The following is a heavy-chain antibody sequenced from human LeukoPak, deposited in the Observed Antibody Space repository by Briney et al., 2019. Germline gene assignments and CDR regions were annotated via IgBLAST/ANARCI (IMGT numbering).Heavy chain of an antibody. V-gene: IGHV3-74*01. CDR2: INSDGSSI. CDR1: GFTFSSYW. Sequence: GGSLRLSCAASGFTFSSYWMHWVRQAPGKGLVWVSRINSDGSSISYADSVKGRFTISRDNAKNTLYLQMNSLRAEDTAVYYCARWQYSSSWYYPEYYYYGMDVWGQGTTVTVSS. D-gene: IGHD6-13*01. CDR3: ARWQYSSSWYYPEYYYYGMDV. J-gene: IGHJ6*02.